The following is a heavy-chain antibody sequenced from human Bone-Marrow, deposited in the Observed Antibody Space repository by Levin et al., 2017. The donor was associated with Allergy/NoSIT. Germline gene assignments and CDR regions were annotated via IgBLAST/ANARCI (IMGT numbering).Heavy chain of an antibody. D-gene: IGHD6-13*01. J-gene: IGHJ6*02. CDR2: FDPEDGQT. Sequence: GESLKISCKVSGYTLTEVSMHWVRQAPGKGLEWMGAFDPEDGQTMYAQKFQGRVIMTEDTSTDTAYMELSSLRSEDTAVYYCATDSPGAAGGIMDYYSMDVWGQGTTVTVSS. CDR3: ATDSPGAAGGIMDYYSMDV. CDR1: GYTLTEVS. V-gene: IGHV1-24*01.